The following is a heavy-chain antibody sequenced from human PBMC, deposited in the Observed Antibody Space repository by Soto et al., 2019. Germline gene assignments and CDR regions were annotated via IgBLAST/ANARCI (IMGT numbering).Heavy chain of an antibody. J-gene: IGHJ6*02. V-gene: IGHV1-46*01. CDR2: ISPDGGRT. CDR1: GYTFTTYY. Sequence: ASVKVSCKASGYTFTTYYMHWVRQAPGQGLEWMGIISPDGGRTSYAQKFQGRVTMTTDTATSTAYMDLRSLRSDDTAVYYCARDGERDTGLNFYYYLHGMDAWGQGTRVTVSS. CDR3: ARDGERDTGLNFYYYLHGMDA. D-gene: IGHD1-1*01.